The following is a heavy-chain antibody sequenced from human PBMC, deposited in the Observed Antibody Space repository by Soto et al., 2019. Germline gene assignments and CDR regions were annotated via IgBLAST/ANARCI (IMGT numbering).Heavy chain of an antibody. CDR2: IWYDGSNK. V-gene: IGHV3-33*01. D-gene: IGHD3-10*01. Sequence: GGSLRLSCAASGFTFSSYGMHWVRQAPGKGLEWVAVIWYDGSNKYYADSVKGRFTISRDNSKNTLYLQMNSLRAEDTAVYYGAGELPEDMVRGVRGALGYYYGMDVWGQGTTVTVSS. CDR3: AGELPEDMVRGVRGALGYYYGMDV. CDR1: GFTFSSYG. J-gene: IGHJ6*02.